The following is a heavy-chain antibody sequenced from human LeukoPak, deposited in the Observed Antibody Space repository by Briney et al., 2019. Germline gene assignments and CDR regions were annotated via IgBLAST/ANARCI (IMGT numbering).Heavy chain of an antibody. CDR2: IYYSGST. V-gene: IGHV4-28*01. D-gene: IGHD2-15*01. CDR1: GYSISSSNG. J-gene: IGHJ4*02. Sequence: SETLSLTCAVSGYSISSSNGWGWIRPPPGKGLEGSGYIYYSGSTYYKPSLKRRVNLSVDTSKNQFSLKVSSVTAVDTAVYYCARVGYCSGGSCSGFHHWGQGTLVTVS. CDR3: ARVGYCSGGSCSGFHH.